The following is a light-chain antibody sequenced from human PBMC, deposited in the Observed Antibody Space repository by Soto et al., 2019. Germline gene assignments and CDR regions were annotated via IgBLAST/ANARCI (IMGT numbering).Light chain of an antibody. CDR1: QSVSSSY. V-gene: IGKV3-20*01. CDR3: QQYGTSPRT. CDR2: GAS. Sequence: EIVLTQSPGTLSLSPGERATLSCRASQSVSSSYLAWSQQRTGQAPRLLIHGASSRATGIPDRFSGSGSGTDFTLTISRLEPEDFAVYYCQQYGTSPRTFGQGTKVEIK. J-gene: IGKJ1*01.